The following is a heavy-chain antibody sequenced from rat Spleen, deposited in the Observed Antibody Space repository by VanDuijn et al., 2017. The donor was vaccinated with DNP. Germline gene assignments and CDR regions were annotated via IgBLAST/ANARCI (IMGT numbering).Heavy chain of an antibody. D-gene: IGHD1-4*01. Sequence: EVHLQESGPGLVKPSQSLSLTCSVTGYSITSNYWGWIRKFPGNKMEWIGHISYSGGTTYKPSLKSRISITRDTSKTQFFLQVNSVTTEDTATYYCARWPGYNPPYAMDAWGQGTSVTVSS. CDR3: ARWPGYNPPYAMDA. CDR2: ISYSGGT. J-gene: IGHJ4*01. V-gene: IGHV3-1*01. CDR1: GYSITSNY.